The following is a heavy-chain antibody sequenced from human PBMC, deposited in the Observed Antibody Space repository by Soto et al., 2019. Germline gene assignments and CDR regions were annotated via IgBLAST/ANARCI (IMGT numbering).Heavy chain of an antibody. Sequence: ASVKVSCKASGYTFTSYYMHWVRQAAGQGLEWMGIINPSGGSTSYGQKFQGRVTMTRDTSTSTVYMELSSLRSEDTAVYYCARDGGEDIVVVVAAPRVGFDYWGQGTLVTVSS. D-gene: IGHD2-15*01. CDR1: GYTFTSYY. V-gene: IGHV1-46*01. CDR2: INPSGGST. CDR3: ARDGGEDIVVVVAAPRVGFDY. J-gene: IGHJ4*02.